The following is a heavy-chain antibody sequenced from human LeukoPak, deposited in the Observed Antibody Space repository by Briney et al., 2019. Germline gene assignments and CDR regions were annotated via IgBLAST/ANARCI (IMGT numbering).Heavy chain of an antibody. J-gene: IGHJ4*02. CDR2: ISYSGTT. V-gene: IGHV4-59*01. D-gene: IGHD2-15*01. CDR1: GGSINSYW. Sequence: KPSETLSLTCTVSGGSINSYWWNWIRQPPGKGLGWIGFISYSGTTNYNPSLKSRVTISVDTSKNQFSLKMSSVTAADTAVYYCARYEGGRGKPKFDYWGQGALVTVSS. CDR3: ARYEGGRGKPKFDY.